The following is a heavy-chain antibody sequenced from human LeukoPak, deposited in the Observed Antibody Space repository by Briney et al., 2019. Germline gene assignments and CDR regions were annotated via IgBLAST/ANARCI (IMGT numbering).Heavy chain of an antibody. J-gene: IGHJ3*02. CDR2: IYSGGST. CDR3: ARDRDGDFDAFDI. V-gene: IGHV3-66*01. CDR1: GCTVSSNY. D-gene: IGHD4-17*01. Sequence: GGSLRLSCAASGCTVSSNYMSWVRQAPGKGLEWVSVIYSGGSTYSADSVKGRFTISRDNSKNTLYLQMNSLRAEDTAVYYCARDRDGDFDAFDIWGQGTMVTVSS.